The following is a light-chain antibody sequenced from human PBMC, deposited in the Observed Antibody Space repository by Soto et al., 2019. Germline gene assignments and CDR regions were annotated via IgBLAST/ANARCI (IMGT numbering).Light chain of an antibody. V-gene: IGLV1-44*01. J-gene: IGLJ2*01. CDR3: ETWDDSLKAVV. CDR1: SSNVGGNT. Sequence: QSVLTQPPSTSGTPGQRVTISCSGSSSNVGGNTVTWYQQLSGTAPKLLIYSNNQRPSGVPDRFSGSKSGTSASLAISGLQSEDEADYYCETWDDSLKAVVFGGGTKVTVL. CDR2: SNN.